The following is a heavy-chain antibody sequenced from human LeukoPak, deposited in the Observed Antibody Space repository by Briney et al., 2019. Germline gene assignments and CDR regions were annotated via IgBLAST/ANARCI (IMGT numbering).Heavy chain of an antibody. CDR3: ATESSLSN. CDR1: GFTFGSYA. Sequence: GRSLRLSCAASGFTFGSYAMDWVRQAPGKGLEWVGDISYDGGYQSYAASVRGRFTISRDNSKNTLYLQMNSLRAEDAAVYYCATESSLSNWGRGTLVTVSS. V-gene: IGHV3-30*04. D-gene: IGHD3-16*02. J-gene: IGHJ4*02. CDR2: ISYDGGYQ.